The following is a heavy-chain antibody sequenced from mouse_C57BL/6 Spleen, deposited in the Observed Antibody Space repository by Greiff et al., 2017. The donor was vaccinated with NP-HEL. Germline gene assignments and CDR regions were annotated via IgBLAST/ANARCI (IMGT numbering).Heavy chain of an antibody. CDR2: ISSGGSYT. J-gene: IGHJ3*01. CDR3: ARRYYDYDWFAY. D-gene: IGHD2-4*01. V-gene: IGHV5-6*02. CDR1: GFTFSSYG. Sequence: EVKVVESGGDLVKPGGSLKLSCAASGFTFSSYGMSWVRQTPDKRLEWVATISSGGSYTYYPDSVKGRFTISRDNAKNTLYLQMSSLKSEDTAMYYCARRYYDYDWFAYWGQGTLVTVSA.